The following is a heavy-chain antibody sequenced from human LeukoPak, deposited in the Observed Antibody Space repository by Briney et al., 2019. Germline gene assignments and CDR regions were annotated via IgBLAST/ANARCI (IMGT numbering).Heavy chain of an antibody. J-gene: IGHJ4*02. CDR2: INPGGGST. CDR3: AKGVTPVISLQFFDY. V-gene: IGHV1-46*01. D-gene: IGHD4-17*01. Sequence: GASVKVSCKASGYTFTSYYIHWVRQAPGQGLEWMGIINPGGGSTSYAQKFQGRVTMTRDTSTSTVYMGLSSLRAEDTAVYYCAKGVTPVISLQFFDYWGQGTLITVSS. CDR1: GYTFTSYY.